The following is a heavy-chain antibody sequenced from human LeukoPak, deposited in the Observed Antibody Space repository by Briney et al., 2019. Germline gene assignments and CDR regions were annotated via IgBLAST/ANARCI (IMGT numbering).Heavy chain of an antibody. V-gene: IGHV3-21*01. CDR1: GFTFSSYS. CDR2: TSSSSSYI. Sequence: GGSLRLSCAASGFTFSSYSMNWVRQAPGKGLEWVSSTSSSSSYIYYADSVKGRFTISRDNAKNSLYLQMNSLRAEDTAVYYCARDKGGNSGDAFDIWGQGTMVTVSS. J-gene: IGHJ3*02. CDR3: ARDKGGNSGDAFDI. D-gene: IGHD4-23*01.